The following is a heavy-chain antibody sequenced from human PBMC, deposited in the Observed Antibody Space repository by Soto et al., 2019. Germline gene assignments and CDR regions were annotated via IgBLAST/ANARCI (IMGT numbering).Heavy chain of an antibody. Sequence: QVQLQESGPGLVKPSQTLSLTCTVSGGSISSGGYYWSWIRQHPGKGLEWIGYIYYSGSTYYNPSPKRRVTIPVDTSKNPSSLKLSPVPASDTAVYYCACEEGGGYDHRWFDPWGQGTLVTVSS. CDR3: ACEEGGGYDHRWFDP. CDR2: IYYSGST. D-gene: IGHD5-12*01. V-gene: IGHV4-31*03. CDR1: GGSISSGGYY. J-gene: IGHJ5*02.